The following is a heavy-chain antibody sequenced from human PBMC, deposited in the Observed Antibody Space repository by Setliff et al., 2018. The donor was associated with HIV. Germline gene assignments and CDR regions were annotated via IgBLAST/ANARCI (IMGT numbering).Heavy chain of an antibody. CDR1: GYPFLNYG. D-gene: IGHD3-22*01. V-gene: IGHV1-18*01. CDR2: ISPYNGDT. Sequence: ASVKVSCKASGYPFLNYGITWVRQAPGQGLEWMGWISPYNGDTRSAQSLQGRVTLTTDTSTNTAYMEMRTLRSDDTAVYYCVRGVTRDISGYYRDEYFQHWGQGTPVTVSS. J-gene: IGHJ1*01. CDR3: VRGVTRDISGYYRDEYFQH.